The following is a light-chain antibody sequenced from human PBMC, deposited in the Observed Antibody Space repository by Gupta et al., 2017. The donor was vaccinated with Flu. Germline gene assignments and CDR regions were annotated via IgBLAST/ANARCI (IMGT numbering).Light chain of an antibody. J-gene: IGLJ1*01. CDR3: SSYTSSSTVV. Sequence: QSALTQPASVSGSPGQSIPISCTGTSSDVGGYNYVSWYQQHPGKAPKLMIYEVSNRPSGVANLFSGSKSGNTASLTISGLQAEDEADYYCSSYTSSSTVVFGTGTKVTVL. V-gene: IGLV2-14*01. CDR2: EVS. CDR1: SSDVGGYNY.